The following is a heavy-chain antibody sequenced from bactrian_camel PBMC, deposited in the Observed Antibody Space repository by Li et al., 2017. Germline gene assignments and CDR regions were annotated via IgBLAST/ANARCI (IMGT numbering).Heavy chain of an antibody. V-gene: IGHV3S1*01. CDR2: RYAGGGAT. D-gene: IGHD1*01. J-gene: IGHJ4*01. Sequence: HVQLVESGGGSVQAGGSLRLSCAARGYTYDTYCMGWFRRPPGKEREGVAARYAGGGATYYADSVKGRFTISRDNAKNTLYLQMDSLNPEDTAMYYCAADRSRCFGRGVMLWMQSDEDSDYWGQGTQVTVS. CDR3: AADRSRCFGRGVMLWMQSDEDSDY. CDR1: GYTYDTYC.